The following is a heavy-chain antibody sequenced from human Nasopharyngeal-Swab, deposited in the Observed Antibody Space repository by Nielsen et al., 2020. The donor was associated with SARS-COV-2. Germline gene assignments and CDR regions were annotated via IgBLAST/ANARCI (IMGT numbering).Heavy chain of an antibody. CDR2: LNPNSGGT. Sequence: ASVKVSCKASGYTFTGYYMHWVRQPPGQGLEWMGRLNPNSGGTKYAQKFKGRGTMTRVTSISTAYMELSRLRTDDTAVDYCAGGGYCSGGSCYSFDAFDIWGQGTMVTVSS. CDR3: AGGGYCSGGSCYSFDAFDI. V-gene: IGHV1-2*06. D-gene: IGHD2-15*01. J-gene: IGHJ3*02. CDR1: GYTFTGYY.